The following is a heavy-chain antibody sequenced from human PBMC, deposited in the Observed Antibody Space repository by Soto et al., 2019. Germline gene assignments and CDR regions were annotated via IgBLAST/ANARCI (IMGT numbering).Heavy chain of an antibody. CDR1: GGSFSGYY. V-gene: IGHV4-34*01. J-gene: IGHJ6*02. D-gene: IGHD3-3*01. CDR2: INHSGST. CDR3: ERTGSYYDFWSGYYFGGRMDV. Sequence: SETLSLTCAVYGGSFSGYYWSWIRQPPGKGLEWIGEINHSGSTNYNPSLKRRVTISVDTSKNQFSLKLSSVTAADTAVYYCERTGSYYDFWSGYYFGGRMDVWGQGTTVTVSS.